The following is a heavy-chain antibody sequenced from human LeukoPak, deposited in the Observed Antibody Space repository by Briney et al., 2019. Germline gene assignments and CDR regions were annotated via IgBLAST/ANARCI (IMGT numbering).Heavy chain of an antibody. Sequence: SETLSLTCAVYGGSFSGYYWSWVRQPPGKGLEWIGEINHSGSTNYNPSLKSRVTISVDTSKNQLSLKLSSVAAADTAVYYCARGIAVAGTGLDYWGAGTLVTVSS. CDR1: GGSFSGYY. CDR2: INHSGST. D-gene: IGHD6-19*01. V-gene: IGHV4-34*01. CDR3: ARGIAVAGTGLDY. J-gene: IGHJ4*02.